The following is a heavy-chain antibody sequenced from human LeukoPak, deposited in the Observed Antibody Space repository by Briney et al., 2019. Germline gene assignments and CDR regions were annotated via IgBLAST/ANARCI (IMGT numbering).Heavy chain of an antibody. Sequence: GGSLRLSCAASGFTFSDYYMSWIRQAPGKGLEWVSYISSSGSTIYYADSVKGRFTISRDNAKNSLYLQMNSLRAEDTAVYYCARTDSSSWTRETFQHWGQGTLVTVSS. CDR3: ARTDSSSWTRETFQH. V-gene: IGHV3-11*01. J-gene: IGHJ1*01. CDR1: GFTFSDYY. CDR2: ISSSGSTI. D-gene: IGHD6-13*01.